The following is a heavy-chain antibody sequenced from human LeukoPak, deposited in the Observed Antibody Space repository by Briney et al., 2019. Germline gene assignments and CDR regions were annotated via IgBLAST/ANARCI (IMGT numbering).Heavy chain of an antibody. CDR3: ARDDPIGY. Sequence: GGSLRLSCAASVFTFSSYEMNWVRQAPGKGLEWVSYISSSGSTKYYADSVKGRFTISRDNAKNSLYLQMNSLRAEDTAVYYCARDDPIGYWGQGTLVTVSS. J-gene: IGHJ4*02. V-gene: IGHV3-48*03. CDR1: VFTFSSYE. CDR2: ISSSGSTK.